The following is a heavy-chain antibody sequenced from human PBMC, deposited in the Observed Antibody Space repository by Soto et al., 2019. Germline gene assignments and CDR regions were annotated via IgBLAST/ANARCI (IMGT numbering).Heavy chain of an antibody. CDR1: RFSFNTFA. V-gene: IGHV3-23*01. D-gene: IGHD3-10*01. J-gene: IGHJ4*02. CDR3: AKDYYNDFWPGHYYNLDY. CDR2: INAGGGNT. Sequence: PGGSLRLSCVASRFSFNTFAMSWVRQAPGKGLEWVSSINAGGGNTYYADSVKGRFTVSRDNSKNTLHLQMDTLRAEDTAIYYCAKDYYNDFWPGHYYNLDYWGQGTQVTVYS.